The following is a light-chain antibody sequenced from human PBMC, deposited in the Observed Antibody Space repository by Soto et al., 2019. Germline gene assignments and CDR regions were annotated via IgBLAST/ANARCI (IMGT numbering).Light chain of an antibody. J-gene: IGLJ3*02. CDR2: EVT. Sequence: QSALTQPPSASGSPGQSVTLSCTGTSSDIGGYNYVSWYQQHPGKAPKLVIYEVTKRPSGVPDHFSGSQSGNTASLTVSGLQAEDEADYYCSSYAATNNLVFGGGTKLTVL. CDR3: SSYAATNNLV. V-gene: IGLV2-8*01. CDR1: SSDIGGYNY.